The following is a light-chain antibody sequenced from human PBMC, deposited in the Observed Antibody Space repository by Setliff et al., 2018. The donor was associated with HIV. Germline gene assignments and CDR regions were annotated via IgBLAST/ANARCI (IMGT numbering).Light chain of an antibody. V-gene: IGLV2-14*01. CDR2: EVS. CDR3: QSYDNTLTGLVV. CDR1: SADVGGYNY. Sequence: QSALTQPTSVSGSPGQSITISCTGTSADVGGYNYVSWYQQHPGKAPKLMIYEVSHRPSGVSYRFSGSKSDNTASLTISGLQAEDEADYYCQSYDNTLTGLVVFGGGTKGTV. J-gene: IGLJ2*01.